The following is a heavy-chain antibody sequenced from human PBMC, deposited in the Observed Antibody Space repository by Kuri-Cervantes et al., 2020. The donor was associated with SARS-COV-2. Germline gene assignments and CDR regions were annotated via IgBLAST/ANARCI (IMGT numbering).Heavy chain of an antibody. Sequence: ASVKVSCKASGYTFTSYDINWVRQATGQGLEWMGWMNPNSGNTGYAQKFQGRVTITRNTSISTAYMELSSLRSEDTAVYYCARDFWPSGGYFDYWGQGTLVTVSS. D-gene: IGHD3-10*01. CDR3: ARDFWPSGGYFDY. CDR2: MNPNSGNT. J-gene: IGHJ4*02. V-gene: IGHV1-8*03. CDR1: GYTFTSYD.